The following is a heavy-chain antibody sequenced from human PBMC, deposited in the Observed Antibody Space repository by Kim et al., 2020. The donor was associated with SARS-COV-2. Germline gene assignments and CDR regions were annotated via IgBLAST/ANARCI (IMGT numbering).Heavy chain of an antibody. CDR1: GYTFTSYA. D-gene: IGHD3-10*01. CDR2: INTNTGDP. J-gene: IGHJ5*02. CDR3: ARDVGWFGETDWFDP. V-gene: IGHV7-4-1*02. Sequence: ASVKVSCKASGYTFTSYAMNWVRQAPGQGLEWMGWINTNTGDPTYAQGFTGRFVFSLDTSVTTTYLQISSLKAEDTAVYYCARDVGWFGETDWFDPGGQGTLVTVSS.